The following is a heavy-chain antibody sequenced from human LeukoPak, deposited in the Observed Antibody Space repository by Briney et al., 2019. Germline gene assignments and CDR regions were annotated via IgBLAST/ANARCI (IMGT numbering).Heavy chain of an antibody. J-gene: IGHJ4*02. CDR2: IRSDGVSK. Sequence: GGSLRLSCAASGFSFITYGMHWVRQAPGKGLEWVAFIRSDGVSKYYADPVKGRFTISRDNSKNTLYLQMNSLRAEDTAVYYCNGDYDYWGQGTLVTVSS. V-gene: IGHV3-30*02. CDR1: GFSFITYG. D-gene: IGHD4-17*01. CDR3: NGDYDY.